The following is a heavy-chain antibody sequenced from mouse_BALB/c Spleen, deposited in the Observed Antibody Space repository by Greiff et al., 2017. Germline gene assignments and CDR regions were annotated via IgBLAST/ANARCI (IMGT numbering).Heavy chain of an antibody. J-gene: IGHJ3*01. CDR2: ISSGSSTI. CDR1: GFTFSSFG. Sequence: DVMLVESGGGLVQPGGSRKLSCAASGFTFSSFGMHWVRQAPEQGLEWVAYISSGSSTIYYADTVKGRFTISRDNPKNTLFLQMNSLTSEDTAMYYCAAFAYWGQGTLVTVSA. CDR3: AAFAY. V-gene: IGHV5-17*02.